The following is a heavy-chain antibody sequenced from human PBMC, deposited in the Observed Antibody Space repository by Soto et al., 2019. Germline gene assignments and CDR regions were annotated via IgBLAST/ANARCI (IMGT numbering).Heavy chain of an antibody. CDR1: GYTFTSYY. V-gene: IGHV1-46*01. CDR3: ARDLFYYDSSGEQTRNWFDP. CDR2: INPSGGST. D-gene: IGHD3-22*01. Sequence: ASVKVSCKASGYTFTSYYMHWVRQAPGQGLEWMGIINPSGGSTSYEQKFQGRVTMTRDTSTSTVYMELSSLRSEDTAVYYCARDLFYYDSSGEQTRNWFDPWGQGTLVTVSS. J-gene: IGHJ5*02.